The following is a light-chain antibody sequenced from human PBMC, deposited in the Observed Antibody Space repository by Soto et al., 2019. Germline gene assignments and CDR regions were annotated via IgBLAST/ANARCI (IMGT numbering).Light chain of an antibody. V-gene: IGKV3-20*01. CDR3: QQYGTSST. J-gene: IGKJ4*01. Sequence: IVLPQSPSTLSLSPGERATLSCRASHTVATNHLAWYQQKPGQPPRLLIFGASRRAIGVPDRFSGSGSGTDFTLTISRLEPEDFAVYYCQQYGTSSTFGGGTKVEI. CDR1: HTVATNH. CDR2: GAS.